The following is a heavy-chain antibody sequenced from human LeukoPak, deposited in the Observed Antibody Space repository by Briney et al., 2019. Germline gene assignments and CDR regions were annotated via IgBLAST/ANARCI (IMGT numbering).Heavy chain of an antibody. J-gene: IGHJ6*02. CDR2: IKQDGSEK. Sequence: GGSPRLSCAASGFTFSSYWMSWVRQAPGKGLEWVANIKQDGSEKYYVDSVKGRFTISRDNAKNSLYLQMNSLRAEDTAVYYCATEGYCRSTSCYVYYYYGMDVWGQGTTVTVSS. D-gene: IGHD2-2*01. CDR3: ATEGYCRSTSCYVYYYYGMDV. CDR1: GFTFSSYW. V-gene: IGHV3-7*01.